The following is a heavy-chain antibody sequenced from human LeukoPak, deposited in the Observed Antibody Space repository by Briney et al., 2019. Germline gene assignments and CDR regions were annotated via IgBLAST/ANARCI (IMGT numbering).Heavy chain of an antibody. CDR3: AKEGAYPIITYDS. V-gene: IGHV3-7*01. CDR2: IKGDGNEK. D-gene: IGHD3-10*01. CDR1: GFSFSRYW. Sequence: PGGSLRLSCAASGFSFSRYWMNWVRQAPGKGLGWVANIKGDGNEKNYVDSVKGRFSISRDNARNSLYLQMDSLRAEDTAVYYCAKEGAYPIITYDSWGQGALVTVSS. J-gene: IGHJ5*01.